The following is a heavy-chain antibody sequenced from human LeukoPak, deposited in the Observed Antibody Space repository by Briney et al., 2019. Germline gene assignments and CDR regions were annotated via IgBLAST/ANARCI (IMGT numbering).Heavy chain of an antibody. CDR3: ARSYYGSGRYGPQFDY. CDR1: GGSISSSSYY. V-gene: IGHV4-39*07. CDR2: IYYSGST. J-gene: IGHJ4*02. D-gene: IGHD3-10*01. Sequence: SETLSLTCTVSGGSISSSSYYWGWIRQPPGKGLECIGSIYYSGSTYYNPSLKSRVTISVDTSKNQFSLKLSSVTAADTAVYYCARSYYGSGRYGPQFDYWGQGTLVTVSS.